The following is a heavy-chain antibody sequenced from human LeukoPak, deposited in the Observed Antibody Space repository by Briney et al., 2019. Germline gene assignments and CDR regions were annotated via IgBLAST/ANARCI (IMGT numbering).Heavy chain of an antibody. J-gene: IGHJ4*01. CDR2: INHSGST. Sequence: SETLSLTCAVYGGSFSGYYWSWIRQPPGKGLEWIGEINHSGSTNYNPSLKSRVTISVDTSKNQFSLKLSSVTAADTAVYYCAPIFGDYSDFDSWGQGTLVTVSS. CDR3: APIFGDYSDFDS. V-gene: IGHV4-34*01. CDR1: GGSFSGYY. D-gene: IGHD4-17*01.